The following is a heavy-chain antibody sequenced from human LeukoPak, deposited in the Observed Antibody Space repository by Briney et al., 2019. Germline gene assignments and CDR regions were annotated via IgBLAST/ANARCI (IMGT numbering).Heavy chain of an antibody. V-gene: IGHV3-21*01. CDR2: ISSSSSYI. CDR3: ARDRGAVYCSSTSCYRHWFDP. J-gene: IGHJ5*02. D-gene: IGHD2-2*01. CDR1: GFTFSSYS. Sequence: GGSLRLSCAASGFTFSSYSMNWVRQAPGKGLEWVSSISSSSSYIYYADSVKGRFTISRDNSKNTLYLQMNSLRAEDTAVYYCARDRGAVYCSSTSCYRHWFDPWGQGTLVTVSS.